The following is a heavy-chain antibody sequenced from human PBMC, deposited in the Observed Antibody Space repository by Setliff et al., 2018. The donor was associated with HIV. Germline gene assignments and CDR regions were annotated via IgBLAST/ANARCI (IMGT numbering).Heavy chain of an antibody. CDR3: ARHSDWYGNDAFDI. Sequence: LRLSCAASGFTFSSYWMHWVRQAPGKGLVWVSRINSDGSSTSYADSVKGRFTISRDNAKNTLYLQMNSLRGEDTAVYYCARHSDWYGNDAFDIWGQGTRVTVSS. CDR1: GFTFSSYW. V-gene: IGHV3-74*01. D-gene: IGHD6-19*01. CDR2: INSDGSST. J-gene: IGHJ3*02.